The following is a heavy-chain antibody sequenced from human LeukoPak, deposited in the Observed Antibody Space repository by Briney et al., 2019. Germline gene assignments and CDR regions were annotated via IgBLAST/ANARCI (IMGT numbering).Heavy chain of an antibody. Sequence: GGSLRLSCAASGFTFSSHAMNWVRQAPGKGLEWVSAVSGGGVTTYYADSVKGRFTISRDNSKNTLYLQMSSLRDEDTAVYYCAKVPVYYYDSSGSYFDYWGQGTLVTVPS. V-gene: IGHV3-23*01. CDR1: GFTFSSHA. CDR3: AKVPVYYYDSSGSYFDY. D-gene: IGHD3-22*01. CDR2: VSGGGVTT. J-gene: IGHJ4*02.